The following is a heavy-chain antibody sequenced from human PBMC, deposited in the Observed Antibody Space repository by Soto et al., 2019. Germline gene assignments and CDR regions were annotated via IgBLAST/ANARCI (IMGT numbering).Heavy chain of an antibody. Sequence: SETLSLTCTVSGGSISPYYWSWIRQPPGKGLEWIGYIYYTGTTNYYPSLKSRVTMSVDTSKNQFSPKLSSVTAADTAVYYCARLGGYYQALDSWGPGTLVTVSS. CDR1: GGSISPYY. J-gene: IGHJ4*02. V-gene: IGHV4-59*08. CDR2: IYYTGTT. D-gene: IGHD3-22*01. CDR3: ARLGGYYQALDS.